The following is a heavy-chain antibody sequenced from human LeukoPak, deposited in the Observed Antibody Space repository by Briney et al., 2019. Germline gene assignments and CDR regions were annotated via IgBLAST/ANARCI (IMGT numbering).Heavy chain of an antibody. CDR1: GFTLSHFR. D-gene: IGHD3-16*01. V-gene: IGHV3-74*01. Sequence: GGSLRLSSAASGFTLSHFRMHWVPQAPGKGLVGVSHLNRDGRSTTYADSVKGRFTIPRHNAKNTLFLQMDRLIAEDKPVYYCAREQSSYYESISEWVCFVFWGGGTMVSVS. J-gene: IGHJ3*01. CDR3: AREQSSYYESISEWVCFVF. CDR2: LNRDGRST.